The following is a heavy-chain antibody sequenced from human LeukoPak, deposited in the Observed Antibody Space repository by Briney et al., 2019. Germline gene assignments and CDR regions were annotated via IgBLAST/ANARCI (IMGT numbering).Heavy chain of an antibody. CDR3: ARDILFEDDFDI. Sequence: PGGSLRLSCAVSRFTFYDHFINRVRQAPGKGLEWVANINWNGGSTGYGDSVKGRFTISRDNTKNSVFLQMHSLRGDDTALYYCARDILFEDDFDIWGQGTMVIVSS. V-gene: IGHV3-20*04. J-gene: IGHJ3*02. D-gene: IGHD3-9*01. CDR2: INWNGGST. CDR1: RFTFYDHF.